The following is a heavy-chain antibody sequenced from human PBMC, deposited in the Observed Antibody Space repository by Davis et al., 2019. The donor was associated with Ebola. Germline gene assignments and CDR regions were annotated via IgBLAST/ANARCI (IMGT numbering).Heavy chain of an antibody. CDR3: ARGDFYYGVDV. Sequence: ESPMLSCAASGFSVITKYMNWVRQAPGKGLQWVSIMYSGGTTYYADSVKGRFTISRDSSKNKVYLQMNNLRAEDTAVYYCARGDFYYGVDVWGQGTTVTVSS. V-gene: IGHV3-53*01. CDR1: GFSVITKY. CDR2: MYSGGTT. J-gene: IGHJ6*02.